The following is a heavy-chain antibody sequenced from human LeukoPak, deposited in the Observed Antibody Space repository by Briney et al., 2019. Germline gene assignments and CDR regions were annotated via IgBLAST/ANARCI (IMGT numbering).Heavy chain of an antibody. Sequence: GGSLRLSCAASGFTFSTYGMSWVRQAPGKGLEWVSVIYSGDNTFYADSVKGRFTISRDNSKNTLYLQMNSLKTEDTAVYFCTRSPAVDCGGDCWGQGTLVTVSS. CDR3: TRSPAVDCGGDC. D-gene: IGHD2-21*01. CDR1: GFTFSTYG. V-gene: IGHV3-23*03. J-gene: IGHJ4*02. CDR2: IYSGDNT.